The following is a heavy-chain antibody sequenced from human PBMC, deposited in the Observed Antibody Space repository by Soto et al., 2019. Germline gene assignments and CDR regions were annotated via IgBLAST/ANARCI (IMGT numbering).Heavy chain of an antibody. J-gene: IGHJ4*02. D-gene: IGHD6-19*01. V-gene: IGHV3-74*01. CDR3: ARRGAVAGLHY. Sequence: EVQLVESGGGVVQPGGSLRVSCAASGFTFSSYWMHWVRQAPGKGLVWVSRINSDGSRTSYADSVKGRFTISRDNAKNTLDLQMNSLRAEDTAIDSCARRGAVAGLHYWGQGTLVTVSS. CDR2: INSDGSRT. CDR1: GFTFSSYW.